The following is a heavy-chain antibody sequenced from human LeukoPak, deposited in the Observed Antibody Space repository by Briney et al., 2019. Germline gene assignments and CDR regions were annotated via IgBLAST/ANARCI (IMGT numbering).Heavy chain of an antibody. CDR1: GGSISSSNW. J-gene: IGHJ4*02. V-gene: IGHV4-4*02. CDR3: ARLGGYTYGSLDY. Sequence: SGTLSLTCAVSGGSISSSNWWSWIRQPPGKGLEWIGEIYHSGSTNYNPSLKSRVTISVDTSKNQFSLKLNSVTAADTAVYYCARLGGYTYGSLDYWGQGTLVTVSS. D-gene: IGHD5-18*01. CDR2: IYHSGST.